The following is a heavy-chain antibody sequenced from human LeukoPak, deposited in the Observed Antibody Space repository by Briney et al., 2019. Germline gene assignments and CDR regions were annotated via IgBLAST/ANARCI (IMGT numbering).Heavy chain of an antibody. D-gene: IGHD2-15*01. CDR2: TYYRSKWYN. J-gene: IGHJ4*02. V-gene: IGHV6-1*01. CDR3: ARDMGVFSKWSKYDY. Sequence: SQTLSLTCAISGDSLSTNSAAWNWIRQSPSRGLEWLGRTYYRSKWYNDYPVSVKSRIAINPDTSKNQFSLQLNSVTPEDTAVYYCARDMGVFSKWSKYDYWGQGTLVTVSS. CDR1: GDSLSTNSAA.